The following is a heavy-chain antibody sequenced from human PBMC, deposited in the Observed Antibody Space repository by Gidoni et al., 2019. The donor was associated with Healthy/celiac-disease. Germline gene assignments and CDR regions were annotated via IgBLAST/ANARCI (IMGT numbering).Heavy chain of an antibody. CDR2: IRSKADGGTT. CDR3: TSSDHYYDSSGYNWFDP. Sequence: EVQLVESGGGLVQPGRSLRLSCTASGFTFGDYAMSWVRQAPGKGLEWVGFIRSKADGGTTEYAASVKGRFTISRDDSKSIAYLQMNSLKTEDTAVYYCTSSDHYYDSSGYNWFDPWGQGTLVTVSS. CDR1: GFTFGDYA. J-gene: IGHJ5*02. V-gene: IGHV3-49*04. D-gene: IGHD3-22*01.